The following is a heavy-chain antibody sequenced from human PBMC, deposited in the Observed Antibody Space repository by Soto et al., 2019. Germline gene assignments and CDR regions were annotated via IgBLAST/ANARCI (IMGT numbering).Heavy chain of an antibody. J-gene: IGHJ4*02. V-gene: IGHV1-2*02. D-gene: IGHD6-19*01. Sequence: QVQLVQSGAEVKKPGASVKVSCKASGYTFTAYYIHWVRQAPGQGLEWMGWMNPASGGTDFAQKFQGRGTMTRDTSIRTAYMELTGLTSDDTAVYYCERRSDLSSGWHLGDHWGQGTLVTVSS. CDR1: GYTFTAYY. CDR2: MNPASGGT. CDR3: ERRSDLSSGWHLGDH.